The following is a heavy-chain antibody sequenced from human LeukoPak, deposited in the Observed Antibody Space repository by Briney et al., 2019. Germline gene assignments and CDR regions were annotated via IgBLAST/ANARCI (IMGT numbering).Heavy chain of an antibody. J-gene: IGHJ2*01. CDR2: IYYSGST. CDR1: GDSITSYF. Sequence: SETLSLTCTVSGDSITSYFWSWIRQPPGKGLEWIAYIYYSGSTNYNPSLKSRVTISVDTSKNQFSLKLSSVTAADTAVYYCARVYYSNSYDYWYFDLWGRGTLVTVSS. CDR3: ARVYYSNSYDYWYFDL. D-gene: IGHD6-13*01. V-gene: IGHV4-59*01.